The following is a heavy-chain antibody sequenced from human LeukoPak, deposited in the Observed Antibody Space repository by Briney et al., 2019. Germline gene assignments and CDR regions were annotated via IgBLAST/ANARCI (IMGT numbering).Heavy chain of an antibody. J-gene: IGHJ4*02. V-gene: IGHV4-39*07. CDR3: ASSPLISSGWLGHDY. Sequence: SETLSLTCTVSGGSISSSSYYWGWIRQPPGKGLEWIGSIYYSGSTYHNPSLKSRVTISVDTSKNQFSLKLSSVTAADTAVYYCASSPLISSGWLGHDYWGQGILVTVSS. D-gene: IGHD6-19*01. CDR1: GGSISSSSYY. CDR2: IYYSGST.